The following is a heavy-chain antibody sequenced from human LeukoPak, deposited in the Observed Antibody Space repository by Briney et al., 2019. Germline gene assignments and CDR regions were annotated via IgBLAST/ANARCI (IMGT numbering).Heavy chain of an antibody. V-gene: IGHV4-39*01. CDR3: ARRFRGVFNWFDP. Sequence: PSETLSLTCTVSGGSISSSSYYWGWIRQPPGKGLEWIGSIYYSGSTYYNPSLKSRVTISVDTSKNQFSLKPSSATAADTAVYYCARRFRGVFNWFDPWGQGTLVTVSS. CDR2: IYYSGST. CDR1: GGSISSSSYY. D-gene: IGHD3-10*01. J-gene: IGHJ5*02.